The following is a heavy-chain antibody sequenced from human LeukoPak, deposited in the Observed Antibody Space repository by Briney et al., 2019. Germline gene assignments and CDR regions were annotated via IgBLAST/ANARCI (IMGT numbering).Heavy chain of an antibody. J-gene: IGHJ4*02. Sequence: GGSLRLSCAASGFTFDDYAMHWVRQAPGKGLEWVSGITWNSGSIGYADSVKGRFTFSRDNAKNSLYLQMNSLRAEDTALYYCAKDLRRWLQFGTRFDYWGQGTLVTVSS. CDR1: GFTFDDYA. D-gene: IGHD5-24*01. CDR3: AKDLRRWLQFGTRFDY. V-gene: IGHV3-9*01. CDR2: ITWNSGSI.